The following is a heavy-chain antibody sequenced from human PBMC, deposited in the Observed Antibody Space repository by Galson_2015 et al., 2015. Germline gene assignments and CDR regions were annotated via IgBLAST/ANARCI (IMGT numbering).Heavy chain of an antibody. Sequence: SVKVSCKASGGTFSSYAISWVRQAPGQGLEWMGGIIPIFGTANYAQKFQGRVTITADESTSTAYMELSSLRSEDTAVYYCARAGPGYCSGGSCPYYYYYMDVWGKGTTVTVSS. V-gene: IGHV1-69*13. CDR1: GGTFSSYA. D-gene: IGHD2-15*01. J-gene: IGHJ6*03. CDR2: IIPIFGTA. CDR3: ARAGPGYCSGGSCPYYYYYMDV.